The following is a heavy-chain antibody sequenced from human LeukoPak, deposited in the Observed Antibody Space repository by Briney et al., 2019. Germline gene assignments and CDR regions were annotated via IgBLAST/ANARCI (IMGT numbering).Heavy chain of an antibody. V-gene: IGHV3-21*01. CDR1: GLTLSSCS. CDR3: ARFPEGSSPWSIDF. J-gene: IGHJ4*02. CDR2: ISRSGGYA. D-gene: IGHD6-19*01. Sequence: GGSLRLSCAASGLTLSSCSMNWVRQAPGKGLEWVSSISRSGGYAFYADSMKGRFTVSRDNSKNSLYLQMNTLRAEDTAVYYCARFPEGSSPWSIDFWGQGTLVTVSS.